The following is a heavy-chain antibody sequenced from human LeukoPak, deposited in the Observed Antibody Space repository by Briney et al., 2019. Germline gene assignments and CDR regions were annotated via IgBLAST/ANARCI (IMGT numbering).Heavy chain of an antibody. V-gene: IGHV1-2*02. D-gene: IGHD3-22*01. CDR1: GYTFTGYY. J-gene: IGHJ6*02. CDR2: INPNSGGT. Sequence: ASVKVSCKASGYTFTGYYMHWVRQAPGQGLEWMGWINPNSGGTNYAQKFQGRVTMTRDTSISTAYMELRSLRSDDTAVYYCAGQSKYMIVGYYGMDVWGQGTTVTVSS. CDR3: AGQSKYMIVGYYGMDV.